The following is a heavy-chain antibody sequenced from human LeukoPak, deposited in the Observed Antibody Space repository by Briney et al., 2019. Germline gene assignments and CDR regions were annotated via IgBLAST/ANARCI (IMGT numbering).Heavy chain of an antibody. CDR3: AREYYDFWSGYYSDSGMDV. D-gene: IGHD3-3*01. V-gene: IGHV3-23*01. Sequence: GGSLRLSCAASGFTFSSYAMSWVRQAPGKGLEWVSAISGSGGSTYYADSVKGRFTISRDNSKNTLYLQMNSLRAEDTAVYYCAREYYDFWSGYYSDSGMDVWGQGTTVTVSS. J-gene: IGHJ6*02. CDR2: ISGSGGST. CDR1: GFTFSSYA.